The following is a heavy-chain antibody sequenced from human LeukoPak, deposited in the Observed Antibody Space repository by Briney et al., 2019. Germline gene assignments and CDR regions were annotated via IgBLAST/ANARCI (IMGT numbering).Heavy chain of an antibody. Sequence: SVKVSCKASGGTFNTYAISWVRQAPGRGLEWMGRIIPILGMTNYAQKFQGRVTITADESTSTAYMELSSLRSEDTAVYYCARGLRFLEWLFPLDAFDIWGQGTMVTVSS. CDR1: GGTFNTYA. J-gene: IGHJ3*02. CDR3: ARGLRFLEWLFPLDAFDI. CDR2: IIPILGMT. V-gene: IGHV1-69*10. D-gene: IGHD3-3*01.